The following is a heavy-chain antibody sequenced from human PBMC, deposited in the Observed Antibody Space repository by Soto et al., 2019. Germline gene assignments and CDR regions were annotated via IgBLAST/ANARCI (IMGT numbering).Heavy chain of an antibody. CDR2: ISSSSSVI. CDR1: GFILSDCA. V-gene: IGHV3-48*01. CDR3: AIDLSWGSNWYYYMDV. Sequence: EVQLVESGGGLVQPGGSLRLSCATSGFILSDCAMNWVRQAPGKGLEWVSYISSSSSVIDYADSVKGRFTVSRDNARNSLYHQMNSLRAEDTAVYYCAIDLSWGSNWYYYMDVWGKGTTVTVSS. J-gene: IGHJ6*03. D-gene: IGHD7-27*01.